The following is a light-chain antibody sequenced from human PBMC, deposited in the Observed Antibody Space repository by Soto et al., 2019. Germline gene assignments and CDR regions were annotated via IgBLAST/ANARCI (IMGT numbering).Light chain of an antibody. V-gene: IGKV1-5*01. J-gene: IGKJ1*01. CDR3: QXXDTFSKT. CDR1: QSIRSW. CDR2: DAS. Sequence: DIQVTQSPSTLSASVGDRVTITCRASQSIRSWLAWYQQKPGKAPQLLIYDASNLESGVPSRFSSSGSGTEFTLTISSLQPDDFATYYXQXXDTFSKTFDRGTKVEVK.